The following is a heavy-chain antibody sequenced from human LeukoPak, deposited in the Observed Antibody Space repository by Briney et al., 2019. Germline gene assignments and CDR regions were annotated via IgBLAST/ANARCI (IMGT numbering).Heavy chain of an antibody. V-gene: IGHV1-46*01. CDR3: ARARPDSSGWYQRPFDY. Sequence: ASVKVSCKASGYSFTIYFMHWVRQAPGQGLEWMGIINPSAGGIDYEQKFQGRITMTRDTSTSTVYMELRSLRAEDTAVYYCARARPDSSGWYQRPFDYWGQGTLVTVSS. J-gene: IGHJ4*02. CDR2: INPSAGGI. CDR1: GYSFTIYF. D-gene: IGHD6-19*01.